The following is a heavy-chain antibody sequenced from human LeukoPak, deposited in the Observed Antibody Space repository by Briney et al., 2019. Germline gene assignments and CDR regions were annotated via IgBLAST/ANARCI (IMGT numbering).Heavy chain of an antibody. CDR2: ISSSSSTI. Sequence: GGSPRLSCAASGFSFSSYSMNWVRQAPGKGLEWVSYISSSSSTIYYADSVKGRFTISRDNAKNSLYLQMNSLRAEDTAVYYCAELGITMIGGVWGKGTTVTISS. J-gene: IGHJ6*04. V-gene: IGHV3-48*04. D-gene: IGHD3-10*02. CDR3: AELGITMIGGV. CDR1: GFSFSSYS.